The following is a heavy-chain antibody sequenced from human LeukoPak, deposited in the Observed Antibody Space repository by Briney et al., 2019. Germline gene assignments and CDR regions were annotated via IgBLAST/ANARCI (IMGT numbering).Heavy chain of an antibody. Sequence: GGSLRLSCAASGFTFSSYSMNWVRQAPGKGLEWVSSISSSSSYIYYADSVKGRFTISRDNAKNSLYLQMNSLRAEDMAVYYCARTIFGVVTALPNFDYWGQGTLVTVSS. CDR2: ISSSSSYI. CDR3: ARTIFGVVTALPNFDY. D-gene: IGHD3-3*01. V-gene: IGHV3-21*01. CDR1: GFTFSSYS. J-gene: IGHJ4*02.